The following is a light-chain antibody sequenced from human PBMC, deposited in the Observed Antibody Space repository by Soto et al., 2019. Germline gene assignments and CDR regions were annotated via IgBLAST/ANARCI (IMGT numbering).Light chain of an antibody. CDR3: QQYNSYWT. Sequence: DIQITQYPSTLSASIGERVTISCRASQSVNHWLAWYQRKPGKAPKLLIHDASTLESGIPSRFSGSGSGTEFTLTISSLQPDDFATYYCQQYNSYWTFGQGTKVDI. J-gene: IGKJ1*01. CDR1: QSVNHW. CDR2: DAS. V-gene: IGKV1-5*01.